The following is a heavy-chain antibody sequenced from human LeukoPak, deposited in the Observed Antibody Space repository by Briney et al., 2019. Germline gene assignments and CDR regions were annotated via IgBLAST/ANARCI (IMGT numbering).Heavy chain of an antibody. CDR3: GRGGYSSSWFWVD. Sequence: GGSLRLSCAVSGIPLSNYWMTWVRQAPGKGPEWVATIKPDASAQYYADSVKGRFTISRDNAKNSLYLQINSLRVDDTAVYYCGRGGYSSSWFWVDWGQGTLVAVSS. CDR1: GIPLSNYW. CDR2: IKPDASAQ. J-gene: IGHJ4*02. V-gene: IGHV3-7*01. D-gene: IGHD2-2*01.